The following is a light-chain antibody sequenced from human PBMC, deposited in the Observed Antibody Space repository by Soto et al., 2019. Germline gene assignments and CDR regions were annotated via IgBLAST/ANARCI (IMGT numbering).Light chain of an antibody. CDR1: QGISTY. CDR3: QQVNSYPQVIT. V-gene: IGKV1-9*01. CDR2: AAS. J-gene: IGKJ5*01. Sequence: DIQLTQSPSFLSASVGDRVTITCRASQGISTYLAWYQQKPGKAPNLLIYAASNLQSGVPSRFSVSGSGTEFTLTISSLQAEDVATYYCQQVNSYPQVITFGQGIRLVIK.